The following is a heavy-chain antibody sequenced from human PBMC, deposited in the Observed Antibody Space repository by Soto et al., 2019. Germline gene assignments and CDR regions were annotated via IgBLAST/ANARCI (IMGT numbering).Heavy chain of an antibody. CDR1: GFTFSSYE. J-gene: IGHJ4*02. D-gene: IGHD3-22*01. CDR2: ISSSGSTI. V-gene: IGHV3-48*03. CDR3: AREGFRGYYTYFDY. Sequence: HPGGSLRLSCAASGFTFSSYEMNWVRQAPGKGLEWVSYISSSGSTIYYADSVKGRFTISRDNAKNSLYLQMNSLRAEDTAVYYCAREGFRGYYTYFDYWGQGTLVTVSS.